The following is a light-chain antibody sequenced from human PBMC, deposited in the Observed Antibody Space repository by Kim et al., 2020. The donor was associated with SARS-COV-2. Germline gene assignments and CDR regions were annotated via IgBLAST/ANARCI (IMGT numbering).Light chain of an antibody. CDR1: HNINNL. J-gene: IGKJ1*01. Sequence: AASVGDRVTITCRASHNINNLLAWYQQKPGRAPNLLNYKASTLETGVPFRFSGTGSGTEFILTISSLQPDDFATYYCQQYYDYWTFGQGTKVDIK. V-gene: IGKV1-5*03. CDR3: QQYYDYWT. CDR2: KAS.